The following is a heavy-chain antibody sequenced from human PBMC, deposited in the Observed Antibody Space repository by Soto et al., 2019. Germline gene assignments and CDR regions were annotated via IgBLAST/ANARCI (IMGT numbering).Heavy chain of an antibody. Sequence: VASVKVSCKASGYTFISYAIHWVRQAPGQRLEWMGWINAGNGNTKYSQKFQGRVTITRDTSASTAYMGLTSLRSEDTAVYYCARELQGLYYFDYWGQGTLVTVSS. CDR2: INAGNGNT. V-gene: IGHV1-3*01. CDR1: GYTFISYA. CDR3: ARELQGLYYFDY. J-gene: IGHJ4*02. D-gene: IGHD2-15*01.